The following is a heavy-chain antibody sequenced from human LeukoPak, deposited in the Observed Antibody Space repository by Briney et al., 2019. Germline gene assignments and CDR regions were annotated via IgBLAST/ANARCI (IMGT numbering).Heavy chain of an antibody. D-gene: IGHD1-1*01. J-gene: IGHJ4*02. CDR3: ASLNWNDRDY. Sequence: SETLSLTCTVSGGSISSYYWSWIRQPPGKGLERIGYIYYSGSTNYNPSLKSRVTISVDTSKNQFSLKLSSVTAADTAVYYCASLNWNDRDYWGQGTLVTVSS. CDR2: IYYSGST. CDR1: GGSISSYY. V-gene: IGHV4-59*01.